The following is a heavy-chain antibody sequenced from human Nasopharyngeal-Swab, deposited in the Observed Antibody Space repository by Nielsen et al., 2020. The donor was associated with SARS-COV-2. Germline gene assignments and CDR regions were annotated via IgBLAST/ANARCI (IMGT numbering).Heavy chain of an antibody. Sequence: SGPTLMKPTQTLTLTCTFSGFSLSTSGVGVGWIRQPPGKALEWLALIYWDDDKRYSPSLKSRLTITKDTSKNQVVLTMTNMDPVDTATYYCAHRPIAAAGTNWFDPWGQGTLVTVSS. CDR3: AHRPIAAAGTNWFDP. J-gene: IGHJ5*02. D-gene: IGHD6-13*01. CDR1: GFSLSTSGVG. V-gene: IGHV2-5*02. CDR2: IYWDDDK.